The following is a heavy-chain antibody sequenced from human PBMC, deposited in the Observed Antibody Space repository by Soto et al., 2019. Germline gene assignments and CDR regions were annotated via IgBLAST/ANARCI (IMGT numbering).Heavy chain of an antibody. CDR3: AKMVGATLVDY. Sequence: QVQLQESGPGLVKPSGTLSLTCTVSGASISSTSSGDWWSWVRQPPGKGLEWIGEIHHSGSTNYTPSRKSAVTMSVDKSRNQFSLRLSSVTAADTAVYYCAKMVGATLVDYWGQGTLVTVSS. D-gene: IGHD1-26*01. V-gene: IGHV4-4*02. CDR1: GASISSTSSGDW. J-gene: IGHJ4*02. CDR2: IHHSGST.